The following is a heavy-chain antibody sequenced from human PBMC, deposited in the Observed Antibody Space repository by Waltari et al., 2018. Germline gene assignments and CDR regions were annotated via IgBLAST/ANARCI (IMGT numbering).Heavy chain of an antibody. Sequence: QVHLVQSGAEVKTSGASVKLSCSASGSTFTKFFLHWLRQAPGQGLEWMGRLNPSTGGTDYAQRFQGRVTLTRDTSINTAFLEVNTLTSGDTGVYYCARESARWKGYSDYDWGYWGQGTLVTVSS. CDR3: ARESARWKGYSDYDWGY. V-gene: IGHV1-2*05. D-gene: IGHD5-12*01. CDR1: GSTFTKFF. CDR2: LNPSTGGT. J-gene: IGHJ4*02.